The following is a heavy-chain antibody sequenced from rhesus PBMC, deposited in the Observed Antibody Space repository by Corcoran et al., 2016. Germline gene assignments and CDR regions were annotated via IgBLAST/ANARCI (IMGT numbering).Heavy chain of an antibody. CDR2: IYGSSTST. J-gene: IGHJ4*01. Sequence: QVQLQESGPGVVKPSETLSLTCAVSGGSISDTYRWSWIRQPPGKGLEWIGYIYGSSTSTNYNPSLKSRVTISKDTSKNQFSLKLSSVTAADTAVYYCARDHWGSSYDYWGQGVLVTVSS. D-gene: IGHD6-43*01. CDR1: GGSISDTYR. V-gene: IGHV4S10*01. CDR3: ARDHWGSSYDY.